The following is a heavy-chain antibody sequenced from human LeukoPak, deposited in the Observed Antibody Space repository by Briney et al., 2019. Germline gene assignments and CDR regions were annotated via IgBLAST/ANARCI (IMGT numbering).Heavy chain of an antibody. J-gene: IGHJ4*02. V-gene: IGHV3-23*01. CDR2: ISGSGGST. CDR3: AKPADDFWSGYPTY. Sequence: GGSLRLSCAASGFTFSSYAMSWVRQAQGKGLEWVSAISGSGGSTYYADSVKGRFTISRDNSKNTLYLQVNSLRAEDTAVYYCAKPADDFWSGYPTYWGQGTLVTVSS. D-gene: IGHD3-3*01. CDR1: GFTFSSYA.